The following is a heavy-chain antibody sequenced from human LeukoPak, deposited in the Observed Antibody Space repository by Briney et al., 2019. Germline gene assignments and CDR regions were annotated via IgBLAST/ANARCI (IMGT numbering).Heavy chain of an antibody. Sequence: ASVKVSCKASGGTVSRYAFTWVRQAPGQGLEWMGWISAYNGNTNYAQKLQGRVTMTTDTSTSTAYMELRSLRSDDTAVYYCARGLEWLTRRHTWFDPWGQGTLVTVSS. D-gene: IGHD3-3*01. J-gene: IGHJ5*02. V-gene: IGHV1-18*01. CDR2: ISAYNGNT. CDR1: GGTVSRYA. CDR3: ARGLEWLTRRHTWFDP.